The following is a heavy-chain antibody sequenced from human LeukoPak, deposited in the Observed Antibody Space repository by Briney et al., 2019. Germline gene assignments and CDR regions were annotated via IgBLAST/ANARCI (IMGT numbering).Heavy chain of an antibody. J-gene: IGHJ4*02. CDR1: GFTFDDYA. CDR3: AKSHDSSGYYYVDWDYFDY. D-gene: IGHD3-22*01. Sequence: QPGRSLRLSCAASGFTFDDYAMHWVRQAPGKGLEWVSGISWNSGSIGYADSVKGRSTISRDNAKNSLYLQMNSLRAEDTAVYYCAKSHDSSGYYYVDWDYFDYWGQGTLVTVSS. CDR2: ISWNSGSI. V-gene: IGHV3-9*01.